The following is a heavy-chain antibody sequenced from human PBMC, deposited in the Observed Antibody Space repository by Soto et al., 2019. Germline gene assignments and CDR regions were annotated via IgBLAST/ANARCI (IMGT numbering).Heavy chain of an antibody. V-gene: IGHV3-48*01. CDR3: ARGEVATICGDS. Sequence: EVQLVESGGGLVQPGGSLRVSCAASGCTFSRYSMNWVRQAPVKGLEWLSYIDSSIKTIYYADSVKGRFIISRDNAKNSLYLQMNSLGVEEPGVYLCARGEVATICGDSWGQGTLVTV. CDR1: GCTFSRYS. CDR2: IDSSIKTI. J-gene: IGHJ4*02. D-gene: IGHD5-12*01.